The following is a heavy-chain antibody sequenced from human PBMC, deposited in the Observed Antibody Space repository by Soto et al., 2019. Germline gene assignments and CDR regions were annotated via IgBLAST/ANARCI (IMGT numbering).Heavy chain of an antibody. V-gene: IGHV4-39*01. CDR3: ARSRGTYFDY. Sequence: SETLSLTCTVSGGSISTSSYYWGWIRQPPGKGLEWIGSIYYSGSTYYNPSLKSRVTISINTSKNQFSLKLRSVTAADTAVYYCARSRGTYFDYWGLGTLVTVSS. CDR1: GGSISTSSYY. D-gene: IGHD1-26*01. J-gene: IGHJ4*02. CDR2: IYYSGST.